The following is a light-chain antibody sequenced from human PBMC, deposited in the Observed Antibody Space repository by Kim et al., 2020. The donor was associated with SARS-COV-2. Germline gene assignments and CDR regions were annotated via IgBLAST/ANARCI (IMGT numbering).Light chain of an antibody. CDR1: QSISSW. Sequence: SVGDRVTITCRASQSISSWLAWYQQKPGKAPKLLIYKASNLESGGPSRFCGSGSGTDFTLTISSLQPDDFATYYCQQYNSYSAITFGQGTRLEIK. CDR2: KAS. V-gene: IGKV1-5*03. J-gene: IGKJ5*01. CDR3: QQYNSYSAIT.